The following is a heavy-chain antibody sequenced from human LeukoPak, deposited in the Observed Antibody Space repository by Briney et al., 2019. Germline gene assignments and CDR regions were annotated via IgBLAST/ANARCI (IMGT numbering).Heavy chain of an antibody. CDR3: AKGQPPYCTSDTCHRFDWFDP. CDR2: ISGTGGTT. Sequence: GGSLRLSCAASGFTFDYYGMSWVRQAPGKGLEWVSTISGTGGTTYYADSVKGRFTISRDNSKSSLYLQLNSLRAEDTATYYCAKGQPPYCTSDTCHRFDWFDPWGQGTLVTVSS. CDR1: GFTFDYYG. V-gene: IGHV3-23*01. D-gene: IGHD2-8*02. J-gene: IGHJ5*02.